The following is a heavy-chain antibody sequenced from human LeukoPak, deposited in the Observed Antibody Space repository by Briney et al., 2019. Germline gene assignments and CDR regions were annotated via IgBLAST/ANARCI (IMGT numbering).Heavy chain of an antibody. CDR3: ARTYYDFWSGALMSWFDP. V-gene: IGHV4-34*01. J-gene: IGHJ5*02. CDR1: GGAFSGYY. CDR2: INHSGST. Sequence: SETLSLTCAVDGGAFSGYYWSWIRQPPGKGLEWIGEINHSGSTNYNPSLKSRVTISVDTSKNQFSLKLSSVTAADTAVYYCARTYYDFWSGALMSWFDPWGQGTLVTVSS. D-gene: IGHD3-3*01.